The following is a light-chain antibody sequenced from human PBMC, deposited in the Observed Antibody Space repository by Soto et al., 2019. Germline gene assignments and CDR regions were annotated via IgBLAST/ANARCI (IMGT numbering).Light chain of an antibody. J-gene: IGLJ1*01. Sequence: QSVLTQPPSASGTPGQRVTISCSGSSSNIGSNYVYWYQQLPGTAPKLLIYRNNQRPSGVPDRFSGSKSGTSASLAISGLLSEDEADYYCGAWHDILSVPYVFATGTK. CDR3: GAWHDILSVPYV. CDR2: RNN. V-gene: IGLV1-47*01. CDR1: SSNIGSNY.